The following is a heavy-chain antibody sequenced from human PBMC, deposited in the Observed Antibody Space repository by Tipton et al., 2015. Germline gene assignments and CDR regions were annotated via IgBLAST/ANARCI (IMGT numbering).Heavy chain of an antibody. CDR1: GDSINTYY. V-gene: IGHV4-59*01. Sequence: TLSLTCTVSGDSINTYYWNWIRQPPGKGLEWIGYIYYSGDTNYNPSLKSRVTISIDTSENQFSLNLSSVTAADTAVYYCARKPSGPGDYYYYGMDVWGQGTTVTVSS. CDR3: ARKPSGPGDYYYYGMDV. J-gene: IGHJ6*02. CDR2: IYYSGDT. D-gene: IGHD6-19*01.